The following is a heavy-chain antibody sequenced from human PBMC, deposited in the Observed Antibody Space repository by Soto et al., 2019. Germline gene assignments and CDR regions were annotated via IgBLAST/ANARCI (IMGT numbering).Heavy chain of an antibody. Sequence: SVKVSCKASGGTFSSYAISWVRQAPGQGLEWMGGIIPIFGTANYAQKFQGRVTITADESTSTAYMELSSLRSEDTAVYYCARAMIGTNYYYYYGMDVWGQGTTVTVSS. V-gene: IGHV1-69*13. CDR3: ARAMIGTNYYYYYGMDV. CDR2: IIPIFGTA. CDR1: GGTFSSYA. J-gene: IGHJ6*02. D-gene: IGHD3-22*01.